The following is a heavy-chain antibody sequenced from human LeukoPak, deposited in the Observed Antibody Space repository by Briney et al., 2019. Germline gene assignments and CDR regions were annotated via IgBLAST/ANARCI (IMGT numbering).Heavy chain of an antibody. J-gene: IGHJ4*02. V-gene: IGHV4-61*01. CDR2: IYYSGST. CDR1: GGSVSSGSYY. D-gene: IGHD5-12*01. CDR3: ARGYSGYGRVLDY. Sequence: SETLSLTCTVSGGSVSSGSYYWSWIRQPPGKGLEWIGYIYYSGSTNYNPSLKSRVTISEDTSKNQFSLKLSSVTAADTAVYYCARGYSGYGRVLDYWGQGTLVTVSS.